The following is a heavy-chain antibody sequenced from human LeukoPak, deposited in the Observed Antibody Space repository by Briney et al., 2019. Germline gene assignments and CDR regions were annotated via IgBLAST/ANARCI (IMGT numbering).Heavy chain of an antibody. CDR2: MNPNSGNT. CDR3: ARGVVPAPTNDY. Sequence: GASVTVSCKASDYTFTSYDINWVRQATGQGLEWIGWMNPNSGNTGYAQKFQGRVTMTRNTSISTAYMELSSLRSEDTAVYYCARGVVPAPTNDYWGQGTLVTVSS. CDR1: DYTFTSYD. J-gene: IGHJ4*02. V-gene: IGHV1-8*01. D-gene: IGHD2-2*01.